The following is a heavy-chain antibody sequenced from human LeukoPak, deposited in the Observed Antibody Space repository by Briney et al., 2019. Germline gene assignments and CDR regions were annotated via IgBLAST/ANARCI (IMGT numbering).Heavy chain of an antibody. V-gene: IGHV3-23*01. D-gene: IGHD3-22*01. J-gene: IGHJ4*02. CDR1: GFTFSSYA. CDR3: AKGPVYDSSGYYSNYFDY. Sequence: GRSLRLSCAASGFTFSSYAMSWGRPGPGKGLEWGSAISDSGGSTYYADTVKGRFTISRYNSKNTLYLQMNSLRAEDTAVYYCAKGPVYDSSGYYSNYFDYWGQGTLVTVSS. CDR2: ISDSGGST.